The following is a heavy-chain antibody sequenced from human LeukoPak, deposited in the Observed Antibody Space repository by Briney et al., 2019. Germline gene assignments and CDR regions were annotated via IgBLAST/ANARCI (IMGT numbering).Heavy chain of an antibody. V-gene: IGHV1-2*02. CDR1: GYTFTSYG. J-gene: IGHJ4*02. Sequence: GASVKVSCKASGYTFTSYGTSWVRQAPGQGLEWMGWINPNSGGTNYAQKFQGRVTMTRDTSISTAYMELSRLRSDDTAVYYCARGPMVTIRMFDYWGQGTLVTVSS. D-gene: IGHD5-18*01. CDR2: INPNSGGT. CDR3: ARGPMVTIRMFDY.